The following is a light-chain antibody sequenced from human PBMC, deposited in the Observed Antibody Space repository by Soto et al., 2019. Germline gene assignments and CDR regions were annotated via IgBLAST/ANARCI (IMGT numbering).Light chain of an antibody. CDR1: SSDVGGDNS. CDR3: CSYAGSSTQSYV. CDR2: DVS. V-gene: IGLV2-11*01. Sequence: QSALTQPRSVSGSPGRSVTIPCTGSSSDVGGDNSVSWYQQHPGKAPKLIIYDVSKRPSGVSDRFSGSKSGNTASLMISGLQAEDEADYYCCSYAGSSTQSYVFGSGTKVTVL. J-gene: IGLJ1*01.